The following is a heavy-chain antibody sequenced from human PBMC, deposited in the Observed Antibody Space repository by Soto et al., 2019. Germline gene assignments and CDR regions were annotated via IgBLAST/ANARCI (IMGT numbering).Heavy chain of an antibody. Sequence: EVQLLESGGGFVQPGGSLRLSCAASGFTFSNYAIAWVRQAPGKGLEWVSGISGSGGTTYYADSVKGRFTISRDNSKDTLHLQMNSLRAEDTAVYYCAKTPRQWLVYFDYWGQGALVTVSS. J-gene: IGHJ4*02. CDR1: GFTFSNYA. D-gene: IGHD6-19*01. CDR2: ISGSGGTT. V-gene: IGHV3-23*01. CDR3: AKTPRQWLVYFDY.